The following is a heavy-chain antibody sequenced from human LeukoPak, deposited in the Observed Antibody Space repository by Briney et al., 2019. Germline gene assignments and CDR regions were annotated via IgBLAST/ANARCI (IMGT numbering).Heavy chain of an antibody. CDR1: GFIFSTYS. J-gene: IGHJ4*02. CDR3: ARDSKLVGATMVFDY. D-gene: IGHD1-26*01. CDR2: ITSSGSYL. V-gene: IGHV3-21*04. Sequence: TGGSLRLSCAASGFIFSTYSMNWVRQAPGKGLEWVSSITSSGSYLYYADSVKGRFTISRDNSKNTLYLQMNSLRAEDTAVYYCARDSKLVGATMVFDYWGQGTLVTVSS.